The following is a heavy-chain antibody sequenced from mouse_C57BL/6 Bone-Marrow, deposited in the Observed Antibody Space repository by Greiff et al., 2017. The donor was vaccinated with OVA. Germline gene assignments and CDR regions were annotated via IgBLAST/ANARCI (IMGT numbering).Heavy chain of an antibody. CDR2: ISSGGDYI. CDR1: GFTFSSYA. V-gene: IGHV5-9-1*02. Sequence: EVKLVESGEGLVKPGGSLKLSCAASGFTFSSYAMSWVRQTPEKRLEWVAYISSGGDYIYYADTVTGRFTISSDNARNSLYLQMSSLKSEDTAMYYCTREGGGYGSSSFAYWGQGTLVTVSA. D-gene: IGHD1-1*01. J-gene: IGHJ3*01. CDR3: TREGGGYGSSSFAY.